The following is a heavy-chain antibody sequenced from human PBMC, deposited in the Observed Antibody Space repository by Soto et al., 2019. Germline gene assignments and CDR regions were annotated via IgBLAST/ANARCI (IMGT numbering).Heavy chain of an antibody. CDR3: GKDSLSLFSGQSHSYHMDV. CDR2: IRPILDET. Sequence: QVPVAQRGVEVRKPGSSVKVSCEASSGGLRWKSIAWVRQAPGPGLAWMGRIRPILDETYYAQKFKGRVTFSPDKSTDTLYMELSSLTFADTALYYCGKDSLSLFSGQSHSYHMDVWGNGTAGAVS. J-gene: IGHJ6*03. D-gene: IGHD6-19*01. CDR1: SGGLRWKS. V-gene: IGHV1-69*08.